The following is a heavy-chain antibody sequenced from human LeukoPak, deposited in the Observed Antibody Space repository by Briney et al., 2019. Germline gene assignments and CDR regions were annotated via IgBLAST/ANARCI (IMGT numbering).Heavy chain of an antibody. Sequence: GGSLRLSCAASGFTVSSNYMSWVRQAPGKGPEWVSVIYNDGSTFYADFVRGRFTVSRDNSKNTLYLQMNSLRAEDTAVYYCARGYSSPDYWGQGTLVTVSS. V-gene: IGHV3-66*01. J-gene: IGHJ4*02. D-gene: IGHD6-13*01. CDR2: IYNDGST. CDR3: ARGYSSPDY. CDR1: GFTVSSNY.